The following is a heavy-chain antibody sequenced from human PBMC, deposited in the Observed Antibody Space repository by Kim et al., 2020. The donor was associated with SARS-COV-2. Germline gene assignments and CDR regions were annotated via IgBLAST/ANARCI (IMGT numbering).Heavy chain of an antibody. CDR1: GGSFSGYY. CDR3: ARALVVPAAIGRRGHYYYMDV. CDR2: INHSGST. J-gene: IGHJ6*03. D-gene: IGHD2-2*02. Sequence: SETLSLTCAVYGGSFSGYYWSWIRQPPGKGLEWIGEINHSGSTNYNPSLKSRVTISVDTSKNQFSLKLSSVTAADTAVYYCARALVVPAAIGRRGHYYYMDVWGKGTTVTVSS. V-gene: IGHV4-34*01.